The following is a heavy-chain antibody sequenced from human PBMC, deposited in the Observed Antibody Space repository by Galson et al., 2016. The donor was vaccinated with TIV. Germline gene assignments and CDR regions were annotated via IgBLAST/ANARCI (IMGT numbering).Heavy chain of an antibody. D-gene: IGHD3-10*01. CDR2: MNPNSGYT. CDR3: MTGNQLRGHALTLWLGVETPF. CDR1: GYTFSNYD. V-gene: IGHV1-8*01. Sequence: SVKVSCKASGYTFSNYDINWVRQATGQGLEWMGWMNPNSGYTGYEQKFQGRVTMTRSASISTAYMELGSLTSEDTAIYSCMTGNQLRGHALTLWLGVETPFWGQGTLVTVSS. J-gene: IGHJ4*02.